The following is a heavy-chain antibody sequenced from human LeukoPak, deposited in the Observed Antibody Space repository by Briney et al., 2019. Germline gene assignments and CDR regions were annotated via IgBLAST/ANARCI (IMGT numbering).Heavy chain of an antibody. CDR1: GFSFISYG. Sequence: GGSLRLSCAASGFSFISYGMHWVRQAPGKGLEWVGVISDDGRSKDYADSVKGRFTISRGNSKDTLYLQMNSLRDEDTAVYYCAKRPSDYGDYVSYFDYWGQGTLVTVSS. D-gene: IGHD4-17*01. CDR2: ISDDGRSK. V-gene: IGHV3-30*18. CDR3: AKRPSDYGDYVSYFDY. J-gene: IGHJ4*02.